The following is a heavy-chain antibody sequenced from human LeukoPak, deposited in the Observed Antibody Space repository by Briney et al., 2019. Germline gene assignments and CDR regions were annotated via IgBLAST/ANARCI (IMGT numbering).Heavy chain of an antibody. V-gene: IGHV4-34*01. J-gene: IGHJ4*02. CDR1: GGSFSGYY. CDR2: INHSGST. Sequence: SETLSLTCAVYGGSFSGYYWSWIRQPPGKGLEWIGEINHSGSTNYNPSLKSRVTISVDTSKNQFSLKLSSVTAADTAVYYCARGLYYDILTGYYISSYYFDYWGQGTLVTVSS. D-gene: IGHD3-9*01. CDR3: ARGLYYDILTGYYISSYYFDY.